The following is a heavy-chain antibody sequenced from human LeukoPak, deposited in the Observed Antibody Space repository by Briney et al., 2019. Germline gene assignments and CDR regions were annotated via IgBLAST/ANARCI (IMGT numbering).Heavy chain of an antibody. V-gene: IGHV4-39*07. D-gene: IGHD4-11*01. CDR1: GGSISSSSYY. CDR3: ARDDGIFYRAALDY. J-gene: IGHJ4*02. CDR2: TYYSGST. Sequence: PSETLSLTCTVSGGSISSSSYYWGWIRQPPGKGLEWIGSTYYSGSTYYNPSLKSRVTISVDTSKNQFSLKLSSVTAADAAVYYCARDDGIFYRAALDYWGQGTLVTVSS.